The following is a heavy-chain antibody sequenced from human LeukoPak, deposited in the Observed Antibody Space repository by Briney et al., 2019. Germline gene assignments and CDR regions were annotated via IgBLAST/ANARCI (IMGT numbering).Heavy chain of an antibody. J-gene: IGHJ4*02. CDR2: IYYSGST. Sequence: SETLSLTCTVSGGSISRSSYYWGWIRQPPGKGLEWIGSIYYSGSTYYNPSLKSRVTISVDTSKNQFSLKLSSVTAADTTIYYCARHWIQQWFFDYWGQGTLVTVSS. D-gene: IGHD5-18*01. CDR1: GGSISRSSYY. CDR3: ARHWIQQWFFDY. V-gene: IGHV4-39*01.